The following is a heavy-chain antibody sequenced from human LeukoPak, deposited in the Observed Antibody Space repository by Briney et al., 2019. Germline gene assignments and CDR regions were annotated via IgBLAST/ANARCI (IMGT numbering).Heavy chain of an antibody. Sequence: ASVTVSCKASGYTFTTYHMHWVRQAPGQGLEWMGRINSNSGGTNYAQKFQGRVTMTRDTSIRTAYMELSRLTSDDTDVYYCAISVKMAAMPSYDYWGQGTLVTVSS. V-gene: IGHV1-2*02. J-gene: IGHJ4*02. D-gene: IGHD5-24*01. CDR2: INSNSGGT. CDR3: AISVKMAAMPSYDY. CDR1: GYTFTTYH.